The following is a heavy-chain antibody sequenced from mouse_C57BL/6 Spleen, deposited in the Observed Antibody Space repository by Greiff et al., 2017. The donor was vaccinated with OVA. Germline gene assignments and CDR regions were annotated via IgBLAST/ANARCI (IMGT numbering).Heavy chain of an antibody. D-gene: IGHD1-1*01. CDR3: ARGAGRGWYFDV. J-gene: IGHJ1*03. CDR2: INPSNGGT. CDR1: GYTFTSYW. Sequence: QVQLQQSGTELVKPGASVKLSCKASGYTFTSYWMHWVKQRPGQGLEWIGNINPSNGGTNYNEKFKSKATLTVDKSSSTAYMQLSSLTSEDSAVYYCARGAGRGWYFDVWGTGTTVTVSS. V-gene: IGHV1-53*01.